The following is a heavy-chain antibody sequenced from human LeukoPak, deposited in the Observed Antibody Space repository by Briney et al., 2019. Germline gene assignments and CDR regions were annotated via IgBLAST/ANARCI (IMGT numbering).Heavy chain of an antibody. J-gene: IGHJ4*02. CDR2: IWHDGSNK. CDR3: ARDCSGGTCYGFY. CDR1: GFTFSSYG. V-gene: IGHV3-33*08. D-gene: IGHD2-15*01. Sequence: PGRSLRLSCAASGFTFSSYGMHWVRQAPGKGLEWVAVIWHDGSNKYYVDSVKGRFTISRDNSKNTLYLQMNSLRAEDTAVYYCARDCSGGTCYGFYWGQGTLVTVSS.